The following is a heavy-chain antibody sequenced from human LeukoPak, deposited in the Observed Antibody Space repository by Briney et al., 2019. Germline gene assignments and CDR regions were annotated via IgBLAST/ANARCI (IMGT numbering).Heavy chain of an antibody. CDR1: GFTFSSYA. J-gene: IGHJ6*02. V-gene: IGHV3-23*01. CDR3: AKAASLQQLVAYYGMDV. CDR2: ISGSGGST. Sequence: PGGFLRLSCAASGFTFSSYAMSWVRQAPGKGLEWVSAISGSGGSTYYADSVKGRFTISRDNSKNTLYLQMNSLRAEDTAVYYCAKAASLQQLVAYYGMDVWGQGTTVTVSS. D-gene: IGHD6-13*01.